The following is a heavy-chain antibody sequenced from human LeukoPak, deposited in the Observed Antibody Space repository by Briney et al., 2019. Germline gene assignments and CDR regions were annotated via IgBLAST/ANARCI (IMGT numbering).Heavy chain of an antibody. D-gene: IGHD6-6*01. Sequence: GGSLRLSCAASGFTFSNAWMSWVRQAPGKGLEWVGRIKSKTDGGTTDYAAPVKGRFTISRDDSKNTLYLQMNSLKTEDTAVYYCTTEIEGFHSSSSWFDPWGQGTLVTVSS. CDR3: TTEIEGFHSSSSWFDP. V-gene: IGHV3-15*01. J-gene: IGHJ5*02. CDR2: IKSKTDGGTT. CDR1: GFTFSNAW.